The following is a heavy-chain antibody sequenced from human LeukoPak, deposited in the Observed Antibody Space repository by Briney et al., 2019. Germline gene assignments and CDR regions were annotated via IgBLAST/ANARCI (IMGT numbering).Heavy chain of an antibody. CDR2: IRYDGSNK. Sequence: GGSLRLSCAASGFTFSSYGMHWVRQVPGKGLEWVAFIRYDGSNKYYADSVKGRFTISRDNSKNTLYLQMNSLRAEDTAVYYCAKDKFGWAAAGTDFDYWGQGTLVTVSS. D-gene: IGHD6-13*01. V-gene: IGHV3-30*02. J-gene: IGHJ4*02. CDR3: AKDKFGWAAAGTDFDY. CDR1: GFTFSSYG.